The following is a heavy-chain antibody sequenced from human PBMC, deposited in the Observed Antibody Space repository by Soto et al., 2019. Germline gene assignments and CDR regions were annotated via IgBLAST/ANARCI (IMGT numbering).Heavy chain of an antibody. V-gene: IGHV3-7*01. CDR1: GFTFSSYG. Sequence: EVQLVESGGGLVQPGGSLRLSCVASGFTFSSYGMSWVRQAPVKGLEWVGNIKQDGSEANYVDHVKGRSTISRDNAKNSMYLQMNSLRVEDTAVYYCARIAASGRGWDVWGQGTTVVV. D-gene: IGHD6-13*01. CDR3: ARIAASGRGWDV. J-gene: IGHJ6*02. CDR2: IKQDGSEA.